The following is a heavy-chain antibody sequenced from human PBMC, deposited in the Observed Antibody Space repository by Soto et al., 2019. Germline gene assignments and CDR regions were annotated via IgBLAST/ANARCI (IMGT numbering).Heavy chain of an antibody. CDR3: EKHLLAVAGHLHGMAV. V-gene: IGHV3-74*01. D-gene: IGHD6-19*01. CDR1: GFIFSNYW. J-gene: IGHJ6*02. CDR2: INSDGSSK. Sequence: GSLRLSCAASGFIFSNYWMHWVRQAPGKGLVWVSRINSDGSSKSYADSVKGRFTISRDNAENTLYLQMNSLRAEDTAVYYCEKHLLAVAGHLHGMAVWGQGTTVTVSS.